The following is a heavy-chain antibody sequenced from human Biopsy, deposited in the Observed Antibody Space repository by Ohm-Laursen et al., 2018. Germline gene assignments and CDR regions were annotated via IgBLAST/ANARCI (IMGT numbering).Heavy chain of an antibody. Sequence: SETLSLTCPVYGGSFSGYYWSWIRQPPGKGLEWIGEMNHGGSTNYNSSLKSRVTISVYTSKNQFSLKLNSVTAADTAVYYCARGSNWNDWSFDYWGQGTVVTVPS. CDR3: ARGSNWNDWSFDY. J-gene: IGHJ4*02. V-gene: IGHV4-34*01. CDR2: MNHGGST. CDR1: GGSFSGYY. D-gene: IGHD1-20*01.